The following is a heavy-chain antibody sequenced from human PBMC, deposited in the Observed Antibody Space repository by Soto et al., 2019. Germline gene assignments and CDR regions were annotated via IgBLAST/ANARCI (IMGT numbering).Heavy chain of an antibody. Sequence: EVQVVESGGDLVQPGGSLRLSCAASGFNVNSDYMNWVRQAPGKGLEWVSVIYSDGSTYYADSVKGRFSISRDNSKNMLNLEMSSLRAEDTAVYYCARDAGLRNGMSAWGQGTTVTVSS. CDR1: GFNVNSDY. J-gene: IGHJ6*02. CDR3: ARDAGLRNGMSA. V-gene: IGHV3-66*01. CDR2: IYSDGST.